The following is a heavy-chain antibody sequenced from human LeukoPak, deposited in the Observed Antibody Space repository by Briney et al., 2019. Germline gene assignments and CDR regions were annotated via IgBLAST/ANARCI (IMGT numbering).Heavy chain of an antibody. CDR1: GYTFTSYD. J-gene: IGHJ4*02. CDR3: ARGSSGWYDSNLNFDY. V-gene: IGHV1-8*01. CDR2: MNPNSGNT. Sequence: GASVKVSCKASGYTFTSYDINWVRQATGQGLEWMGWMNPNSGNTGYAQKFQGRVTMTRNTSISTAYMELSSLRSEDTAVYYCARGSSGWYDSNLNFDYWGQGTLVTVSS. D-gene: IGHD6-19*01.